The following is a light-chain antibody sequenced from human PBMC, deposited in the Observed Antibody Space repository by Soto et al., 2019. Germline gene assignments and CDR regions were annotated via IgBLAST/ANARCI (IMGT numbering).Light chain of an antibody. CDR1: QNIRSR. Sequence: DFHITQSPSTLSASVVDRVTITCRVSQNIRSRLAWFQQKPGKAPKLLIYDASSLESGVPQRFSGSGSGTEFALIISSLQPDDFATYYCQQYNSYSWTFGQGTKVDIK. J-gene: IGKJ1*01. CDR3: QQYNSYSWT. CDR2: DAS. V-gene: IGKV1-5*01.